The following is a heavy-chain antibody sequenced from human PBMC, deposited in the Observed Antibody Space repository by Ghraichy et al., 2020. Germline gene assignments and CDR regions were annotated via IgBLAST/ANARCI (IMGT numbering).Heavy chain of an antibody. Sequence: SETLSLTCAVYGGSFSGYYWSWIRQPPGKGLEWIGEINHSGSTNYNPSLKSRVTISADTSKNQFSLKLSSVTAADTAVYYCARTLTYYDSRGLEYWGQGTLVTVSS. CDR3: ARTLTYYDSRGLEY. J-gene: IGHJ4*02. V-gene: IGHV4-34*01. CDR1: GGSFSGYY. CDR2: INHSGST. D-gene: IGHD3-22*01.